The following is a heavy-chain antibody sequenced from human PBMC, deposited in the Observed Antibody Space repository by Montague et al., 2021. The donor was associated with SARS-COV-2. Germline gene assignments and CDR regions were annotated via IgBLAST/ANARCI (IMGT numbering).Heavy chain of an antibody. CDR3: ARHRLNNYGSWIWGYYGMDV. Sequence: SETLSLTCTVSGGSISSSSYYWGWIRQPPGKGLEWIGSIYYSGSTYYNPSLKSRVTISVDTSKNQFSLKLSSVTAADTAVYYCARHRLNNYGSWIWGYYGMDVWGQGTTVTVSS. V-gene: IGHV4-39*01. D-gene: IGHD3-10*01. CDR1: GGSISSSSYY. CDR2: IYYSGST. J-gene: IGHJ6*02.